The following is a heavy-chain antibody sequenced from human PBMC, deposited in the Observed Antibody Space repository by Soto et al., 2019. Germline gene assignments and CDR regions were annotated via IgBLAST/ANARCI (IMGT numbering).Heavy chain of an antibody. V-gene: IGHV1-69*01. CDR1: GGTFSSYA. CDR3: ARGRWGIAVAGTNNWFDH. D-gene: IGHD6-19*01. CDR2: IIPIFGTA. Sequence: QVQLVQSGAEVKKPGSSVKVSCKASGGTFSSYAISWVRQAPGQGLEWMGGIIPIFGTANYAQKFQGRVTITADEYTSTAYMELSSLRSEDTAVYYCARGRWGIAVAGTNNWFDHWGQGTLVTVSS. J-gene: IGHJ5*02.